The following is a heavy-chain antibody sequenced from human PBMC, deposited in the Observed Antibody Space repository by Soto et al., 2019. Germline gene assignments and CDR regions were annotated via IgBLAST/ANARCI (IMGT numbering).Heavy chain of an antibody. CDR1: GGPITGYY. CDR3: ARETNCSGGSCYLADY. D-gene: IGHD2-15*01. CDR2: IYSSGST. V-gene: IGHV4-4*07. Sequence: PSETLSLTCSVSGGPITGYYWSWIRQPAGKGLEWIGRIYSSGSTNYTPSLKSRVTMSVDTSNNEFSLKLTSVTAADTAVYYCARETNCSGGSCYLADYWGQGTLVTVSS. J-gene: IGHJ4*02.